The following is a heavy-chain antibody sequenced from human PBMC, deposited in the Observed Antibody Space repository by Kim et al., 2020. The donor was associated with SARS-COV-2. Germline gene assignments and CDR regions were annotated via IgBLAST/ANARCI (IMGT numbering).Heavy chain of an antibody. CDR2: FDPEDGET. Sequence: ASVKVSCKVSGYTLTELSMHWVRQAPGKGLEWMGGFDPEDGETIYAQKFQGRVTMTEDTSTDTAYMELSSLRSEDTAVYYCATGGGSAAGRPLDYWGQGTLVTVSS. CDR1: GYTLTELS. D-gene: IGHD6-13*01. V-gene: IGHV1-24*01. J-gene: IGHJ4*02. CDR3: ATGGGSAAGRPLDY.